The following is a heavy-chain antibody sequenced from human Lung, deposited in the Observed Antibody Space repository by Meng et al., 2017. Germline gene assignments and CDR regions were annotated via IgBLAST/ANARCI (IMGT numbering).Heavy chain of an antibody. J-gene: IGHJ4*02. Sequence: QVQLVQSGGEVQKSGASVKVSCKASGYIFTRYGITWVRQAPGQGLEWMGWISGYNGNTNYAQKLQGRVTMTTDTSTSTAYMELRSLRSDDTAVYYCARLGLQTTGLNDCWGQGTLVTVSS. CDR2: ISGYNGNT. CDR1: GYIFTRYG. D-gene: IGHD3-9*01. CDR3: ARLGLQTTGLNDC. V-gene: IGHV1-18*01.